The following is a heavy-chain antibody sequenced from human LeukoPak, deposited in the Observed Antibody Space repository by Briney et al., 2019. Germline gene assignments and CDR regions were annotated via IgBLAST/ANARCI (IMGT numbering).Heavy chain of an antibody. CDR2: IYYSGST. D-gene: IGHD3-22*01. CDR3: ARGVDYYDSSGYQNWFDP. Sequence: SETLSLTCTVSGGSISSGGYYWSWIRQHPGKGLEWIGYIYYSGSTYYNPSLKSRVTISVDTSKNQFSLKLSSVTAADTAVYYCARGVDYYDSSGYQNWFDPWGQGTLVTVSS. J-gene: IGHJ5*02. CDR1: GGSISSGGYY. V-gene: IGHV4-31*03.